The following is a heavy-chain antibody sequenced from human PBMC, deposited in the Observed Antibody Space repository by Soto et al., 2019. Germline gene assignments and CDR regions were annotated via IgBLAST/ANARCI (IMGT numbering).Heavy chain of an antibody. J-gene: IGHJ6*02. CDR2: INPNSGGT. D-gene: IGHD2-2*02. CDR3: ARVYCSSTSCYRSGGMDV. CDR1: GYTFTGYY. V-gene: IGHV1-2*04. Sequence: QVQLVQSGAEVKKPGASVKVSCKASGYTFTGYYMHWVRQAPGQGLEWMGWINPNSGGTNYAQKFQGCVTMTRDTSISTAYMELSRLRSDDTAVYYCARVYCSSTSCYRSGGMDVWGQGTTVTVSS.